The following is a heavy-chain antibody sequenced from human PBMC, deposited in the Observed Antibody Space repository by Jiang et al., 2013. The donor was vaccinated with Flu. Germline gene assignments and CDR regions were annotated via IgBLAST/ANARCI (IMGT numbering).Heavy chain of an antibody. V-gene: IGHV1-2*02. CDR3: AAAVASTAFDAFDL. J-gene: IGHJ3*01. Sequence: SVKVSCKASGYTFTGHYMQWVRQAPGQGLEWMGWINPNNGGTKYAQKFQGRVTMTRDTSISTVYMDLSRLISDDTAAYYCAAAVASTAFDAFDLWGQGTMVTVSS. D-gene: IGHD6-19*01. CDR1: GYTFTGHY. CDR2: INPNNGGT.